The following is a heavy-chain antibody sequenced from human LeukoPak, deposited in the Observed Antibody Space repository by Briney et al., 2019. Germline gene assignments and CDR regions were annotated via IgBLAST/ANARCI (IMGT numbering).Heavy chain of an antibody. J-gene: IGHJ5*02. CDR1: GGTFSSYA. CDR3: ARLTSSIAAPVDWFDP. D-gene: IGHD6-6*01. CDR2: IIPIFGTA. V-gene: IGHV1-69*05. Sequence: SVKISCKASGGTFSSYAISWVRQAPGQGLEWMGGIIPIFGTANYAQKFQGRVTITTDESTSTAYMELSSLRSEDTAVYYCARLTSSIAAPVDWFDPWGQGTLVTVSS.